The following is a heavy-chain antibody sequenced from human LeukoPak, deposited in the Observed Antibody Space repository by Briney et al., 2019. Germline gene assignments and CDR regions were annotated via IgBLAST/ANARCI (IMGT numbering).Heavy chain of an antibody. CDR2: ISGSGGST. J-gene: IGHJ4*02. Sequence: PGGSLRLSCAASGFTFSSYAMSWVRQAPGKGLEWVSAISGSGGSTYYADSVKGRFTISRDNSKNTLYLQMSSLRAEDTAVYYCAKDQNYHRTNPTNWGQGTLVTVSS. D-gene: IGHD1-7*01. V-gene: IGHV3-23*01. CDR3: AKDQNYHRTNPTN. CDR1: GFTFSSYA.